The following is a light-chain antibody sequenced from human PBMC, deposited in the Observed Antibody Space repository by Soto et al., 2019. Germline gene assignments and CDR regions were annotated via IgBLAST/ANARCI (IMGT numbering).Light chain of an antibody. CDR2: GAS. CDR3: QQFGSSSAP. Sequence: EIVLTQSPGTLSLSPGERATLSCRASQSVGSSYLAWYQQKPGQAPRLLIYGASTRATGIPDRFSGIGSGTDFTLTISRLEPEDFAVYYCQQFGSSSAPFGGGTKVEIK. J-gene: IGKJ4*01. CDR1: QSVGSSY. V-gene: IGKV3-20*01.